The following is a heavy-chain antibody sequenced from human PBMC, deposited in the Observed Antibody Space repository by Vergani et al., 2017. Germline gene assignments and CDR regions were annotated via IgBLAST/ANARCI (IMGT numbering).Heavy chain of an antibody. CDR2: INPSGGHT. CDR1: GYTFSNYY. CDR3: ARGDYGILTGYRY. J-gene: IGHJ4*02. D-gene: IGHD3-9*01. V-gene: IGHV1-46*03. Sequence: QVQVVQSGAEVKKSGASVKVSCKTSGYTFSNYYMHWVRQAPGQGLEWMGIINPSGGHTNYAQKFQGRVTMTRDTSTSTVYMGLSSLRSEDTAIYYGARGDYGILTGYRYGGKGTMVTVSA.